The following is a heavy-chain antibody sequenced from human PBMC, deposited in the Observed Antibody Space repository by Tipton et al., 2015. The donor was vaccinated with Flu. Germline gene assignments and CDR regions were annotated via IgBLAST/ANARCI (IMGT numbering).Heavy chain of an antibody. CDR3: AGSEGGGTDYYYYHMDV. CDR1: GGTFSSYA. Sequence: QLVQSGAEVKKPGSSVKVSCKASGGTFSSYAINWVLQAPGQGLEWMGGIIPFFGTVNYAQNFQGRVTITADASMTTAYMGLSSLKPDDTAVYYCAGSEGGGTDYYYYHMDVWGKGTTVTFSS. V-gene: IGHV1-69*01. J-gene: IGHJ6*03. D-gene: IGHD3-16*01. CDR2: IIPFFGTV.